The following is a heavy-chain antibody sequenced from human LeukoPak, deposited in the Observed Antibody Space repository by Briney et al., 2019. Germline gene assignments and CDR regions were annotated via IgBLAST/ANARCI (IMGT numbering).Heavy chain of an antibody. CDR3: ARDHIAAAGTVFDY. CDR2: IYYSGST. D-gene: IGHD6-13*01. CDR1: GGSFSGYY. J-gene: IGHJ4*02. V-gene: IGHV4-59*01. Sequence: SETLSLTCAVYGGSFSGYYWSWIRQPPGKGLEWIGYIYYSGSTNYNPSLKSRVTISVDTSKNQFSLKLSSVTAADTAVYYCARDHIAAAGTVFDYWGQGTLVTVSS.